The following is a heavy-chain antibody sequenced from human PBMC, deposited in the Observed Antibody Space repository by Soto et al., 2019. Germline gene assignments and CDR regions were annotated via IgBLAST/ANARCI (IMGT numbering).Heavy chain of an antibody. D-gene: IGHD6-13*01. CDR3: ARESGGPKEQQLAHCYYYGMDV. CDR1: GGTFSSYA. J-gene: IGHJ6*02. CDR2: IIPIFGTA. V-gene: IGHV1-69*13. Sequence: GASVKVSCKASGGTFSSYAISWVRQAPGQGLEWMGGIIPIFGTANYAQKFQGRVTITADESTSTAYMELSSLRSEDTAVYYCARESGGPKEQQLAHCYYYGMDVWGQGTTVTVSS.